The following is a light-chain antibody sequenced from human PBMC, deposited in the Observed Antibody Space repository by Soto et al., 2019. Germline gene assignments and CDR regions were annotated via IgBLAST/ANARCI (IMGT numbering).Light chain of an antibody. CDR1: NSDIGGYNY. J-gene: IGLJ3*02. CDR3: CSYAGTYSFWV. CDR2: DVS. Sequence: QSALTQPRSVSGSPGQSVTISCTGTNSDIGGYNYVSWYQQHPGKAPKVMIYDVSRRPSGVPDRFSGSKSGNTASLTISGLHAEDEADYYCCSYAGTYSFWVFGGGTKVTV. V-gene: IGLV2-11*01.